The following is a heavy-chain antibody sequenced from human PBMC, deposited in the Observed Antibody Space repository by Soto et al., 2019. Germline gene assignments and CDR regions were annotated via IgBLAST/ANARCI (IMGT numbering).Heavy chain of an antibody. Sequence: QVQLVQSGAEVKKPGASVKVSCKASGYTFTNFGISWVRQAPGQGLEWMGWISAYNGNTNYAQNCQRRATMTTDPPTSTAYMELRSLRSEDTAVYYSARGRTPIESWGPGTLVTVSS. J-gene: IGHJ4*02. CDR1: GYTFTNFG. D-gene: IGHD3-10*01. CDR2: ISAYNGNT. CDR3: ARGRTPIES. V-gene: IGHV1-18*01.